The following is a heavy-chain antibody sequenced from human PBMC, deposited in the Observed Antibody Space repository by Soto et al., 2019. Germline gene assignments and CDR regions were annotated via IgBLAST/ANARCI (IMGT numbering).Heavy chain of an antibody. CDR1: GFTFDSYA. CDR3: AKDPFVYYFGGVPAAALIGMAV. Sequence: PGGSLRLSCVASGFTFDSYAMNWIRQAPGKGLAWVTVISGGGTSTYYADSVEGRFTVSRDNSKNTMYLQMNRLSAEDTGVYSCAKDPFVYYFGGVPAAALIGMAVGGQGSTVAVS. D-gene: IGHD3-16*01. J-gene: IGHJ6*01. V-gene: IGHV3-23*01. CDR2: ISGGGTST.